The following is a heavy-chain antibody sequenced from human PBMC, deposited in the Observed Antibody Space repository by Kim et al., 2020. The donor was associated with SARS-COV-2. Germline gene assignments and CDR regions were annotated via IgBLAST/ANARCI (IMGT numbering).Heavy chain of an antibody. CDR2: ISSSGSTI. CDR1: GFTFSSYE. D-gene: IGHD3-10*01. J-gene: IGHJ4*02. CDR3: ARAGITMVRGVFDY. Sequence: GGSLRLSCAASGFTFSSYEMNWVRQAPGKGLEWVSYISSSGSTIYYADSVKGRFTISRDNAKNSLYLQMNSLRAEDTAVYYCARAGITMVRGVFDYWGQGTLVTVSS. V-gene: IGHV3-48*03.